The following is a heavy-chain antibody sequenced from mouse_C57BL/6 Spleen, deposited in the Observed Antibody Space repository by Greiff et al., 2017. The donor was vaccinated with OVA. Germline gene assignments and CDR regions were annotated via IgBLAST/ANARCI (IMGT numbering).Heavy chain of an antibody. D-gene: IGHD2-3*01. CDR3: ARWLLLDFDV. J-gene: IGHJ1*03. CDR1: GYAFSSSW. Sequence: QVQLQQSGPELVKPGASVKISCKASGYAFSSSWMNWVKQRPGKGLEWIGRIYPGDGDTNYNGKFKGKATLTADKSSSTAYMQLSSLTSEDSAVYFSARWLLLDFDVWGTGTTVTVSS. CDR2: IYPGDGDT. V-gene: IGHV1-82*01.